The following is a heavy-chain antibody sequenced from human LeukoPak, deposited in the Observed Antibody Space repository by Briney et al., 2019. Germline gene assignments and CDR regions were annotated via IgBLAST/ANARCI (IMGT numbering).Heavy chain of an antibody. CDR1: NDSITNYY. CDR2: IFYSGTT. J-gene: IGHJ4*02. Sequence: PSEPLSLTCAVSNDSITNYYWSWIRPPPGKGLEWIAYIFYSGTTNYHPSLNSLVTISVYTSKNQFSLRLTSVSAADTALYYCARGFGYSYGRVFDYWGQGTLVTVSS. D-gene: IGHD5-18*01. CDR3: ARGFGYSYGRVFDY. V-gene: IGHV4-59*01.